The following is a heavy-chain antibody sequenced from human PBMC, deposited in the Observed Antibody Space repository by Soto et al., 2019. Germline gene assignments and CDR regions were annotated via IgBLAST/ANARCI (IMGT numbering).Heavy chain of an antibody. CDR3: AREDLCTTGTCLLLRRKTNYFDY. J-gene: IGHJ4*02. Sequence: QVHLVESGGGLVKPGESLRVSCTASGFSFGDYYMSWIRQAPGKGLEWISYISHNSDSFYYADSVKGRFTVSRDNSKNSLFLQMDNLRAEDTAVYYCAREDLCTTGTCLLLRRKTNYFDYWGPGTQVTVSS. CDR2: ISHNSDSF. D-gene: IGHD2-8*01. V-gene: IGHV3-11*01. CDR1: GFSFGDYY.